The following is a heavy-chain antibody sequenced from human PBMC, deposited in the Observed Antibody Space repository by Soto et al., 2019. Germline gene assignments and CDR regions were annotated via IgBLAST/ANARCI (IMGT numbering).Heavy chain of an antibody. Sequence: GGSLRLSCAASGFTFSSYAMSWVRQAPGKGLEWVSGFRSGGDDGTTYYADSVKGRFTISRDNSKNTLFLQMNSLRAEDTAIYYCAKKVNSGPGSQYFDYWGQGTLVTVSS. CDR3: AKKVNSGPGSQYFDY. V-gene: IGHV3-23*01. CDR2: FRSGGDDGTT. CDR1: GFTFSSYA. D-gene: IGHD3-10*01. J-gene: IGHJ4*02.